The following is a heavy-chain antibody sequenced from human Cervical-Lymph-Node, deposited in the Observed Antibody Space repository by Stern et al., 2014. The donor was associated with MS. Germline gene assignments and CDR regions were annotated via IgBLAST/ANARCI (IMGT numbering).Heavy chain of an antibody. V-gene: IGHV3-33*01. CDR3: ARDSYYYGSGSYFYYFDY. CDR1: GFTFSSYG. CDR2: IWYDGSNK. D-gene: IGHD3-10*01. Sequence: VQLVESGGGVVQPGRSLRLSCAASGFTFSSYGMHWVRQAPGKGLEWVAVIWYDGSNKYYADSVKGRFTISRDNSKNTLYLQMNSLRAEDTAVYYCARDSYYYGSGSYFYYFDYWGQGTLVTVSS. J-gene: IGHJ4*02.